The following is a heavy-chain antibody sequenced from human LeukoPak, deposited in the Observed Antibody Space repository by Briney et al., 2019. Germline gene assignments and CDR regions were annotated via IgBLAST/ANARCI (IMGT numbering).Heavy chain of an antibody. J-gene: IGHJ4*02. CDR2: ISSSSSYI. CDR3: ARGIVKLKPVDY. V-gene: IGHV3-21*01. Sequence: PGGSLRLSCAASGFTFSSYIMNWVRQAPGKGLEWVSSISSSSSYIYYADSVKGRFTISRDNAKNSLYLQMNSLRAEDTAVYYCARGIVKLKPVDYWGQGTLVTVSS. D-gene: IGHD3-22*01. CDR1: GFTFSSYI.